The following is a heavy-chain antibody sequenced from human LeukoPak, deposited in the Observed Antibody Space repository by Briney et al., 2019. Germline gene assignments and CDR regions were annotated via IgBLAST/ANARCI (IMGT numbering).Heavy chain of an antibody. J-gene: IGHJ6*02. CDR3: ARESSPAALYYYYYYGMDV. D-gene: IGHD2-2*01. CDR1: GFTFSSYS. V-gene: IGHV3-48*01. Sequence: GGSLRLSCAASGFTFSSYSMNWVRQAPGKGLEWVSYISSSSSTIYYADSVKGRFTISRDNAKNSLYLQMNSLRAEDTAVYYCARESSPAALYYYYYYGMDVWGQGTTVTVSS. CDR2: ISSSSSTI.